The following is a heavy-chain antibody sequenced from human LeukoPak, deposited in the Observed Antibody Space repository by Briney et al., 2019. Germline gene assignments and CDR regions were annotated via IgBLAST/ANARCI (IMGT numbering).Heavy chain of an antibody. Sequence: NPSETLSLTCTVSGGSISSYYWSWIRQPPGKGLEWIGYIYYSGSTNYNPSLKSRVTISVDTSKNQFSLKLSSVTAADTAVYYCARGRGRDGDNLTSWGQGTLVTVSS. CDR3: ARGRGRDGDNLTS. CDR1: GGSISSYY. J-gene: IGHJ4*02. CDR2: IYYSGST. D-gene: IGHD5-24*01. V-gene: IGHV4-59*01.